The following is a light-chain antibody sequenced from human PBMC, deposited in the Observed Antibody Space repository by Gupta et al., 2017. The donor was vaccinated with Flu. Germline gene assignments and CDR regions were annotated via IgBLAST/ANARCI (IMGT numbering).Light chain of an antibody. CDR2: EDD. Sequence: VTISCTRSSGGIGANYVQWYQHRPGSSPITLIYEDDQIPSGGPDRFSGSIDSSSHSASLTIYGLRTEDEADYYCQSFDSSTQEVVFGGGTK. V-gene: IGLV6-57*01. CDR3: QSFDSSTQEVV. CDR1: SGGIGANY. J-gene: IGLJ3*02.